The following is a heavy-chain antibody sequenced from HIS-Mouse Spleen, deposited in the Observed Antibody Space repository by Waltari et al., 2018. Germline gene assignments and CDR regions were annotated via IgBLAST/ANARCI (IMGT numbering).Heavy chain of an antibody. CDR1: GASISSRSYY. J-gene: IGHJ2*01. D-gene: IGHD6-13*01. V-gene: IGHV4-39*07. CDR3: AREIPYSSSWYDWYFDL. CDR2: IYYSGST. Sequence: QLHLQESGPGLLKPSETLSLTCTVSGASISSRSYYWGWIRRPPGKGLEWIGSIYYSGSTEYNPSLKGRVTISVGTSKNQFSLKLSSVTAADTAVYYCAREIPYSSSWYDWYFDLWGRGTLVTVSS.